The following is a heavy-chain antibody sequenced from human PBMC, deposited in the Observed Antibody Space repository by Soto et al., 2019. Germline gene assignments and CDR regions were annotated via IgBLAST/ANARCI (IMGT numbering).Heavy chain of an antibody. V-gene: IGHV1-69*06. CDR3: ARVEQWLDNAFDI. CDR1: GGTFSSYA. J-gene: IGHJ3*02. D-gene: IGHD6-19*01. CDR2: IIPIFGTA. Sequence: GASVKVSCKASGGTFSSYAISWVRQAPGQGLEWMGGIIPIFGTANYAQKFQGRVTITADKSTSTAYMELSSLRSEDTAVYYCARVEQWLDNAFDIWGQGTMATVSS.